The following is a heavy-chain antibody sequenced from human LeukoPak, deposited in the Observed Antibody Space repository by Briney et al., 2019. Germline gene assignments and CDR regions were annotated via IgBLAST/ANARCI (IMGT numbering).Heavy chain of an antibody. Sequence: SETLSLTCTVSGGSISSYYWSWIRQPAGKGLEWIGRIHTSGSTDYNPSLKSRVTMSVDTSKNQFSLKLSSVTAADTAVYYCASGYPGIAAAGTGYWGQGTLVTVSS. V-gene: IGHV4-4*07. CDR2: IHTSGST. D-gene: IGHD6-13*01. J-gene: IGHJ4*02. CDR1: GGSISSYY. CDR3: ASGYPGIAAAGTGY.